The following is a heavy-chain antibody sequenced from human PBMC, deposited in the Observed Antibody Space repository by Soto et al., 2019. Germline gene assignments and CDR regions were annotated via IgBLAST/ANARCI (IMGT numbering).Heavy chain of an antibody. V-gene: IGHV1-8*01. Sequence: ASVKVSCKASGYTFTSYDMNWVRRATGQGLEWMGWMNPNSGNTGYAQKFQGRVTMTRNTSISTAYMELSSLRSEDTAVYYCIYDSRPAGDAFDIWGQGTMVTVSS. CDR2: MNPNSGNT. D-gene: IGHD3-22*01. J-gene: IGHJ3*02. CDR1: GYTFTSYD. CDR3: IYDSRPAGDAFDI.